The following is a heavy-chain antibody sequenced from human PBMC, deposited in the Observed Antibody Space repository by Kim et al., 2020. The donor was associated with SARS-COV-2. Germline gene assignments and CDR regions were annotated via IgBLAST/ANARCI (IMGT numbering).Heavy chain of an antibody. CDR1: GFTFSSYA. CDR3: ARELYWGSVTYYYYGMDV. D-gene: IGHD7-27*01. Sequence: GGSLRLSCAASGFTFSSYAMHWVRQAPGKGLEWVAVISYDGSNKYYADSVKGRFTISRDNSKNTLYLQMNSLRAEDTAVYYCARELYWGSVTYYYYGMDVWGQGTTVTVSS. J-gene: IGHJ6*02. V-gene: IGHV3-30-3*01. CDR2: ISYDGSNK.